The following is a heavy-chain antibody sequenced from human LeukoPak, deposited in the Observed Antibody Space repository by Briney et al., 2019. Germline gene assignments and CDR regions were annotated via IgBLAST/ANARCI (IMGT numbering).Heavy chain of an antibody. Sequence: GGSLRLSCAASGFTFSNYAMSWVRPAPGKGLEWVAVISYDGSNKYYADSVKGRFTISRDNSKNTLYLQMNSLRAEDTAVYYCAKDSYAHFDYWGQGTLVTVSS. CDR1: GFTFSNYA. J-gene: IGHJ4*02. CDR3: AKDSYAHFDY. V-gene: IGHV3-30*18. CDR2: ISYDGSNK.